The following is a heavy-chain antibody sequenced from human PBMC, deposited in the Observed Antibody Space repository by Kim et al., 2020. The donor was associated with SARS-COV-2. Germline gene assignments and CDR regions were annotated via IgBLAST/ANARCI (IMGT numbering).Heavy chain of an antibody. J-gene: IGHJ6*02. Sequence: SVKGRFTICRDNAKNSLYLQMNSLRDKGTAVYYCAKYLEATYYDYYGMDVWGQGTTVTVSS. V-gene: IGHV3-48*02. D-gene: IGHD5-12*01. CDR3: AKYLEATYYDYYGMDV.